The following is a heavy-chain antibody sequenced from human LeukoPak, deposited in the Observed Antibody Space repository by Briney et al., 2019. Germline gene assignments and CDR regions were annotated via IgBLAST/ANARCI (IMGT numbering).Heavy chain of an antibody. D-gene: IGHD3-10*01. CDR3: AKGTQSMVRGVITGY. CDR1: GFTFSSYG. V-gene: IGHV3-23*01. Sequence: GGTLRLSCAASGFTFSSYGMSWVRQAPGKGLEWVSAISGSGGSTYYADSVKGRFTISRDNSKNTLYLQMNSLRAEDTAVYYCAKGTQSMVRGVITGYWGQGTLVTVSS. CDR2: ISGSGGST. J-gene: IGHJ4*02.